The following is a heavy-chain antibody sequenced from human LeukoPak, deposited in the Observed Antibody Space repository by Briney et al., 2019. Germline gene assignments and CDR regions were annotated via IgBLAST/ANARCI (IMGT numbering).Heavy chain of an antibody. CDR3: TTLIAAYPYFDY. D-gene: IGHD6-6*01. J-gene: IGHJ4*02. V-gene: IGHV3-15*01. CDR2: IKSKTDGGTT. CDR1: GFTFSNAW. Sequence: GGSLRLSCAASGFTFSNAWMSWVRQAPGKGLGWVGRIKSKTDGGTTDYAAPVKGRFTISRDDSKNTLYLQMNSLKTEDTAVYYCTTLIAAYPYFDYWGQGTLVTVSS.